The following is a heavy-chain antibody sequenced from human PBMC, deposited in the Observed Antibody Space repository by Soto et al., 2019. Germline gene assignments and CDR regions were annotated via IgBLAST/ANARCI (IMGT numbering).Heavy chain of an antibody. J-gene: IGHJ4*02. CDR2: IWSDGSNK. D-gene: IGHD3-10*01. Sequence: QVQLVESGGGVVQPGRSLRLSCAASGFSFRVYGMHWVRQAPGKGLEWVAVIWSDGSNKYYADSVKGRFTISRDNSKNTLYLQRNSLRAEETAVYYCARVVGSGSAFHYFDYWGQGTLVTVSS. CDR1: GFSFRVYG. V-gene: IGHV3-33*01. CDR3: ARVVGSGSAFHYFDY.